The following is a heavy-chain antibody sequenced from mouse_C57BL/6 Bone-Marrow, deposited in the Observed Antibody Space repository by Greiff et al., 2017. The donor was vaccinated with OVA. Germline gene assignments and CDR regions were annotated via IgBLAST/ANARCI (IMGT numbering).Heavy chain of an antibody. J-gene: IGHJ2*01. D-gene: IGHD4-1*01. V-gene: IGHV5-6*01. CDR3: ARRNWDGDY. CDR1: GFTFSSYG. Sequence: EVQRVESGGDLVKPGGSLKLSCAASGFTFSSYGMSWVRQTPDKRLEWVATISSGGSYTYYPDSVKGRFTISRDNAKNTLYLQMSSLKSEDTAMYYCARRNWDGDYWGQGTTLTVSS. CDR2: ISSGGSYT.